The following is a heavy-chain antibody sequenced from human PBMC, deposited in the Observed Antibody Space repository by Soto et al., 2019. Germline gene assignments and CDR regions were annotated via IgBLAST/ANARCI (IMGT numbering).Heavy chain of an antibody. CDR2: IYYSGST. CDR3: ARVGGINLFAP. D-gene: IGHD1-20*01. V-gene: IGHV4-30-4*01. Sequence: SETLSLTCTVSGGSISSGDYYWSWIRQPPGKGLEWIGYIYYSGSTYYNPSLKSRVTISVDTSKNQFSLKLSSVTAADTAVYYCARVGGINLFAPWGQGTLVTVSS. J-gene: IGHJ5*02. CDR1: GGSISSGDYY.